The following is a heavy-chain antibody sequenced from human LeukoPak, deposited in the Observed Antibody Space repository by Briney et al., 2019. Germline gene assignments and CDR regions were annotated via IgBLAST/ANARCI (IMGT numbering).Heavy chain of an antibody. CDR3: ASGYSGNYYVVY. CDR1: GGTFSSYA. CDR2: IIPIFGTA. J-gene: IGHJ4*02. D-gene: IGHD5-12*01. V-gene: IGHV1-69*05. Sequence: SVKVSCKASGGTFSSYAISWVRQAPGQGLEWMGGIIPIFGTANYAQKFQGRVTITTDESTSTAYMELSSLRSEDTAVYYCASGYSGNYYVVYWGQGTLVTVFS.